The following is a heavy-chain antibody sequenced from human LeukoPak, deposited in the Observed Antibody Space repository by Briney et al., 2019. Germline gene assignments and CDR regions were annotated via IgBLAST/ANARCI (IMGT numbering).Heavy chain of an antibody. Sequence: ASVKVSCKASGYTFTSYGISWVRQAPGQGLEWMGWISAYNGNTNYAQKLQGRVTMTTDTSTSTAYMELRSLRSDDTAVYYCARDPYDYGDDLPFDYWGQGTLVTVSS. D-gene: IGHD4-17*01. J-gene: IGHJ4*02. CDR1: GYTFTSYG. CDR2: ISAYNGNT. CDR3: ARDPYDYGDDLPFDY. V-gene: IGHV1-18*01.